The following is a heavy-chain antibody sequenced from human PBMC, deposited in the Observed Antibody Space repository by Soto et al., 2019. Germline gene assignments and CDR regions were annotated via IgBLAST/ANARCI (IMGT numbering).Heavy chain of an antibody. CDR3: ASSYYRSGTPYHYGMDV. CDR1: GYTFTSYG. V-gene: IGHV1-18*01. CDR2: ISAYNGNT. J-gene: IGHJ6*02. D-gene: IGHD3-10*01. Sequence: GASVKVSCKASGYTFTSYGISWVRQAPGQGLEWMGWISAYNGNTNYTQKLQDRVTMTTDTSTSTAYMELRSLRSDDTAVYYCASSYYRSGTPYHYGMDVWGQGSKVTVSS.